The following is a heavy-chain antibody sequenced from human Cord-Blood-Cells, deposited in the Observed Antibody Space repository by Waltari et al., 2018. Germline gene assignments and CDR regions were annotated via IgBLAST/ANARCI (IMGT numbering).Heavy chain of an antibody. V-gene: IGHV3-23*01. D-gene: IGHD2-2*01. CDR3: AKGSGISPRPVGKVGNWFDP. CDR2: ISGSGGST. Sequence: AASGFTFSSYAMSWVRQAPGKGLEWVSAISGSGGSTYYADSVKGRFTISRDNSKNTLYLQMNSLRAEDTAVYYCAKGSGISPRPVGKVGNWFDPWGQGTLVTVSS. CDR1: GFTFSSYA. J-gene: IGHJ5*02.